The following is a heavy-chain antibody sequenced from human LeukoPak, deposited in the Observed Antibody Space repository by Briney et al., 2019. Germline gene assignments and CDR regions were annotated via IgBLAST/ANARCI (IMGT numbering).Heavy chain of an antibody. Sequence: GGSLRLSCTASGFTFGDYAMSWVRQAPGKGLEWVGFIRSKAYGGTTEYAASVKGRFAISRDDSKSIAYLQMNSLKTEDTAVYYCTRDYYDSSGYYYLPLGEDYWGQGTLVTVSS. V-gene: IGHV3-49*04. J-gene: IGHJ4*02. D-gene: IGHD3-22*01. CDR1: GFTFGDYA. CDR3: TRDYYDSSGYYYLPLGEDY. CDR2: IRSKAYGGTT.